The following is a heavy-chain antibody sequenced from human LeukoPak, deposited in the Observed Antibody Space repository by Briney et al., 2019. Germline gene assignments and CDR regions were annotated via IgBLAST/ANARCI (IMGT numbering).Heavy chain of an antibody. Sequence: SVKVSCKASGGTFGSYAISWVRQAPGQGLEWMGGIIPIFGTANYAQKFQGRVTITADESTSTAYMELSSLRSEDTAVYYCARVTMGSAGGNYYYYMDVWGKGTTVTVSS. D-gene: IGHD3-10*01. CDR3: ARVTMGSAGGNYYYYMDV. CDR2: IIPIFGTA. J-gene: IGHJ6*03. CDR1: GGTFGSYA. V-gene: IGHV1-69*13.